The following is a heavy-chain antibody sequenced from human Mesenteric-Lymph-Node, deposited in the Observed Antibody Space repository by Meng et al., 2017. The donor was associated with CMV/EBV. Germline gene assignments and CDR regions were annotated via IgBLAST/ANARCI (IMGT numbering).Heavy chain of an antibody. J-gene: IGHJ4*02. CDR2: IHHSGST. Sequence: SCSDYYWDWIRQPPGEGLEWIGEIHHSGSTNYNPYLKSRVTISVDTSKKQFSLKVTSVTAADTAVYYCARVRGRWLKLRYGYYFDYWGQGTLVTVSS. V-gene: IGHV4-34*01. CDR3: ARVRGRWLKLRYGYYFDY. CDR1: SCSDYY. D-gene: IGHD5-24*01.